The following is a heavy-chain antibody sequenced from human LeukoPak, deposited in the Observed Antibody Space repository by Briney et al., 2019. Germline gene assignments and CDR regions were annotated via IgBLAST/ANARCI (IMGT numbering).Heavy chain of an antibody. D-gene: IGHD1/OR15-1a*01. Sequence: SETLSLTCTVSGGSISSSSYYWGWIRQPPGKGLEWIGSIYHSGSTYYNPSLKSRVTISVDTSKNQFSLKLSSVTAADTAVYYCAKVRVRRLTTWYYFDYWGQGTLVTVSS. CDR1: GGSISSSSYY. J-gene: IGHJ4*02. V-gene: IGHV4-39*07. CDR2: IYHSGST. CDR3: AKVRVRRLTTWYYFDY.